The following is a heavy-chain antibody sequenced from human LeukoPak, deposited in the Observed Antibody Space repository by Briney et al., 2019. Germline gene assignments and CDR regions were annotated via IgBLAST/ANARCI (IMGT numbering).Heavy chain of an antibody. CDR2: INQDGTEK. V-gene: IGHV3-7*03. Sequence: GGSLRLSCAASGFSFTTYWMSWVRQAQGKGLEWVANINQDGTEKYYVDSVKGRFTISRDNGKNSLYLQMNSLRAEDTALYYCARRLRYYYDAEEVYFDYWGQGTLVTVSS. J-gene: IGHJ4*02. D-gene: IGHD3-22*01. CDR1: GFSFTTYW. CDR3: ARRLRYYYDAEEVYFDY.